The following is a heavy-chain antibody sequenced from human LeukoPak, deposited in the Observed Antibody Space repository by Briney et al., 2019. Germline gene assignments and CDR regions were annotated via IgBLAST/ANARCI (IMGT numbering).Heavy chain of an antibody. CDR1: GGSINSDY. J-gene: IGHJ3*02. V-gene: IGHV4-59*01. Sequence: SETLSLTCSVSGGSINSDYWNWIRQPPGKGLEWIGYIYHSGSTNYNPSLKSRVTISIDKSKKQFSLKLVSVTAADTAIYYCARVGGMTTINNAAFDIWGQGTMVTVSS. CDR2: IYHSGST. D-gene: IGHD5-24*01. CDR3: ARVGGMTTINNAAFDI.